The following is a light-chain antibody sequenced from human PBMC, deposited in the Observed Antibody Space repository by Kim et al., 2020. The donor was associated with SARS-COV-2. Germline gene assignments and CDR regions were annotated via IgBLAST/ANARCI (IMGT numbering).Light chain of an antibody. CDR2: AKN. CDR3: NSRDTSGNHLYV. CDR1: SLRSYY. Sequence: LGQTVRSTCQGDSLRSYYASWYQQKPGQGPVLVIYAKNNRPSGIPDRFSGSSSGNTASLTITGAQAEDEADYYCNSRDTSGNHLYVFGTGTKVTVL. V-gene: IGLV3-19*01. J-gene: IGLJ1*01.